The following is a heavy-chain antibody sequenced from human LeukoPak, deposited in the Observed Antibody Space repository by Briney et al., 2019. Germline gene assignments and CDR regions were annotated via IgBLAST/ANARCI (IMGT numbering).Heavy chain of an antibody. CDR3: ARDFDYGDYIDF. CDR1: GFTFSTYT. V-gene: IGHV3-48*04. J-gene: IGHJ4*02. Sequence: GGSLRLSCVASGFTFSTYTFNWVRQAPGKGLEWLSYISSGGLTIFHADSVKGRFTISRDNTKNSIYLDMTNLRAEDTAVYYCARDFDYGDYIDFWGQGTLVAVSS. D-gene: IGHD4/OR15-4a*01. CDR2: ISSGGLTI.